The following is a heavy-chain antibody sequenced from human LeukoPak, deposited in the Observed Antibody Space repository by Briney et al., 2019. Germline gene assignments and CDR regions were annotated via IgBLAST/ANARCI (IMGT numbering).Heavy chain of an antibody. J-gene: IGHJ4*02. CDR2: INFNSGGT. Sequence: ASVKVSCKASGYTFTGYYMHWVRQAPGQGLEWMGWINFNSGGTKYAQKFQGRVTMTRDTSTTTAHMELSRLRYDDTAVYYCARAPRTGTTVSDYWGQGTLVTVSS. CDR3: ARAPRTGTTVSDY. CDR1: GYTFTGYY. V-gene: IGHV1-2*02. D-gene: IGHD1-7*01.